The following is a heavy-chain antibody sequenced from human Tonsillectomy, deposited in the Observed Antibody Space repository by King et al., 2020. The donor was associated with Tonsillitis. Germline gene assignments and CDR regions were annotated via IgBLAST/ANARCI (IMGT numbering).Heavy chain of an antibody. J-gene: IGHJ4*02. CDR2: IYYTGST. D-gene: IGHD3-22*01. CDR3: ARGGDYYDSSGYYYVPPDY. Sequence: VQLQESGPGLVKPSETLSLTCTVSGGSISSYYWNWIRQPPGKGLEWIGYIYYTGSTNYTPSLKSRVTISVDTSKNQFSLNLSSVTAADTAVYYCARGGDYYDSSGYYYVPPDYWGQGTLVSVSS. V-gene: IGHV4-59*01. CDR1: GGSISSYY.